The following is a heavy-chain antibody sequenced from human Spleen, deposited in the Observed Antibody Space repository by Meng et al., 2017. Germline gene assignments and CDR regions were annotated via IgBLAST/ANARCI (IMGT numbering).Heavy chain of an antibody. J-gene: IGHJ4*02. CDR2: TDESGTTT. D-gene: IGHD2-21*01. CDR1: GFTFSSYW. V-gene: IGHV3-74*01. Sequence: VQLVESGGGLVQPGGSLRLSFAASGFTFSSYWMHWVRHAPGKGLVWVSRTDESGTTTNYADFVQGRFTIFRDNAQDTLYLQMNSLRVEDTAVYYCVRDLVGRYDSWGPGTLVTVSS. CDR3: VRDLVGRYDS.